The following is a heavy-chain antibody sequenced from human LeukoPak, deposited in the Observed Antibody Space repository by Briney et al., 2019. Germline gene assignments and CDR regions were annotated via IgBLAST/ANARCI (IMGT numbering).Heavy chain of an antibody. CDR2: ISAYNGKT. J-gene: IGHJ5*02. Sequence: ASVKVSCKASGYTLTSYGISWVRQAPGQGLEWMGWISAYNGKTHYAQKLQGRVTMTADTSTSTAYMELRSLRFDDTAVYYCARDLPENWFDPWGQGTLVTVSS. V-gene: IGHV1-18*01. D-gene: IGHD2/OR15-2a*01. CDR3: ARDLPENWFDP. CDR1: GYTLTSYG.